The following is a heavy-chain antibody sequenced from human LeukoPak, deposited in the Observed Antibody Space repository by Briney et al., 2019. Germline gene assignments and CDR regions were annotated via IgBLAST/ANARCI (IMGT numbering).Heavy chain of an antibody. CDR1: GFTFSSYS. Sequence: GGSLRLSCAVSGFTFSSYSMNWVRRAPGKELEWFSSISSSSSYIYYADSVKGRFTISRDNAKNSLYLQMNSLRAEDTAVYYCARDGIVVVPAALSNYYGMDVWGQGTTVTVS. V-gene: IGHV3-21*01. J-gene: IGHJ6*02. CDR3: ARDGIVVVPAALSNYYGMDV. CDR2: ISSSSSYI. D-gene: IGHD2-2*01.